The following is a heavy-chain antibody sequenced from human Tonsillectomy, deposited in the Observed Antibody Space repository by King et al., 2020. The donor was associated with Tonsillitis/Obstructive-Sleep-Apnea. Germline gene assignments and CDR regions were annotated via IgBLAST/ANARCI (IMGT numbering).Heavy chain of an antibody. CDR3: ARGAQWLGTSNGYMDV. CDR1: GGSISDYY. J-gene: IGHJ6*03. Sequence: VQLQESGPGLVKPSETLSLTCTVSGGSISDYYWNWIRQPPGKGLEWIGNMYYSGSTNYNPSLKSRVTMSVDRSKNQFSLKLTSVTAADTAVYYCARGAQWLGTSNGYMDVGGKGTTVTVSS. V-gene: IGHV4-59*01. D-gene: IGHD6-19*01. CDR2: MYYSGST.